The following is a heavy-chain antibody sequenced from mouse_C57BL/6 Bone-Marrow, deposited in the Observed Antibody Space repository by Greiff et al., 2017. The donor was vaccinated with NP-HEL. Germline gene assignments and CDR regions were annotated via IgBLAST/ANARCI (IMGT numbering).Heavy chain of an antibody. J-gene: IGHJ2*01. V-gene: IGHV1-54*01. CDR2: INPGSGGT. D-gene: IGHD3-2*02. CDR1: GYAFTNYL. CDR3: ARRQLRLGYYFDY. Sequence: QVQLQQSGAELVRPGTSVKVSCKASGYAFTNYLIEWVKQRPGQGLEWIGVINPGSGGTNYNEKFKGKATLTADKSSSTAYMQLSSLTSEDSAVYFCARRQLRLGYYFDYWGQGTTLTVSS.